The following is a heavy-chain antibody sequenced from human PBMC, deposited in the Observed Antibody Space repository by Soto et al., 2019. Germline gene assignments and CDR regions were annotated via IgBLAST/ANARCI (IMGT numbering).Heavy chain of an antibody. V-gene: IGHV3-53*01. CDR1: GFTVSSNY. Sequence: PGGSLRLSCAASGFTVSSNYMSWVRQAPGKGLEWVSVLYRGGSTYYADSVKGRFTISRDNSKNTLYLQMNSLRAEDTAVYYCARPYDSTFPSGMDVWGQGTTVPVSS. J-gene: IGHJ6*02. CDR3: ARPYDSTFPSGMDV. CDR2: LYRGGST. D-gene: IGHD3-16*01.